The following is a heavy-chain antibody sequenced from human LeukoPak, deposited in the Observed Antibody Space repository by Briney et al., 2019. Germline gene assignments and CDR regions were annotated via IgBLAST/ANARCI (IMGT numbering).Heavy chain of an antibody. J-gene: IGHJ5*02. D-gene: IGHD6-19*01. CDR1: GGSIRSTSYY. Sequence: SETLSLTCTVSGGSIRSTSYYWGRIRQPPGKGLEWLGSVHYSGSTYDNPSLKSRVTISVGTSKNQFSLNLISVTAADTAVYYCARRSTVAGRGRFDPWGQGTLVTVSS. CDR3: ARRSTVAGRGRFDP. V-gene: IGHV4-39*01. CDR2: VHYSGST.